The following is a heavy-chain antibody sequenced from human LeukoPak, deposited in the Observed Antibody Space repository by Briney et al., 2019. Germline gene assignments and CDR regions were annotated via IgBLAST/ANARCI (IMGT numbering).Heavy chain of an antibody. J-gene: IGHJ4*02. Sequence: SETLSLTCTVSGGSISSGGYYWSWIRQHPGKGLEWIGYIYYSGSTYYNPSLKSRVTISVGTSKNQFSLKLSSVTAADTAVYYCARVTDGSGSPTEDYWGQGTLVTVSS. D-gene: IGHD3-10*01. CDR1: GGSISSGGYY. CDR3: ARVTDGSGSPTEDY. CDR2: IYYSGST. V-gene: IGHV4-31*03.